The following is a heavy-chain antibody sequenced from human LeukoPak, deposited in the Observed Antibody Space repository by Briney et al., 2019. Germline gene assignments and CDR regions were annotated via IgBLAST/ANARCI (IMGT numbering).Heavy chain of an antibody. J-gene: IGHJ4*02. CDR3: ARDVPYCSSTSCPFDY. CDR1: GFTFSSYS. Sequence: GGSLRLSCAASGFTFSSYSMNWVRQAPGKGLEWVPSISSSSSYIYYADSVKGRFTISRDNAKNSLYLQMNSLRAEDTAVYYCARDVPYCSSTSCPFDYWGQGTLVTVSS. V-gene: IGHV3-21*01. D-gene: IGHD2-2*01. CDR2: ISSSSSYI.